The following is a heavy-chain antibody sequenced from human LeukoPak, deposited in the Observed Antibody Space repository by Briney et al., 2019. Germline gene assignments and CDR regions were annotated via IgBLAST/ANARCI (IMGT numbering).Heavy chain of an antibody. CDR3: ARDFRARPKDGYNLFDY. J-gene: IGHJ4*02. Sequence: SETLSLTCTVSGGSISSGGYYWSWIRQHPGKGLEWIGYIYYSGSTYYNPSLKSRVTISVDTSKNQFSLKLSCVTAADTAVYYCARDFRARPKDGYNLFDYWVQGTLVTVSS. CDR1: GGSISSGGYY. V-gene: IGHV4-31*03. D-gene: IGHD5-24*01. CDR2: IYYSGST.